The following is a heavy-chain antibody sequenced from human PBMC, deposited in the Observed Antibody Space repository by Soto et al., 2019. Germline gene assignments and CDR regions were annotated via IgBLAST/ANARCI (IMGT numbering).Heavy chain of an antibody. CDR1: GSSINSSGYY. J-gene: IGHJ4*02. CDR2: MFYGVIT. CDR3: ARLPSRHLVDY. V-gene: IGHV4-39*01. Sequence: SETLSLTCTVSGSSINSSGYYWGWIRQPPGKGLEWIGSMFYGVITYYNPSLKSRVTVSVDTSKNQFSLNLRSVTAADTAVYYCARLPSRHLVDYWGQGTLVTVSS. D-gene: IGHD3-3*02.